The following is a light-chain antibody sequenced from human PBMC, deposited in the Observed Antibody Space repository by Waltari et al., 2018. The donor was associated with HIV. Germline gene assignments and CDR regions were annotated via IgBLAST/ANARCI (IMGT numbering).Light chain of an antibody. CDR3: QSYDSSLSGSV. V-gene: IGLV1-40*01. CDR2: GNV. J-gene: IGLJ3*02. Sequence: QSVLTQPPSVSGAPGQRVTISCPGSSPNIGAGYDVHWYQQFQGSAPKLLINGNVNRPSGVPDRFSDSKSGTSASLAITGLQAEDEADYYCQSYDSSLSGSVFGGGTKLTVL. CDR1: SPNIGAGYD.